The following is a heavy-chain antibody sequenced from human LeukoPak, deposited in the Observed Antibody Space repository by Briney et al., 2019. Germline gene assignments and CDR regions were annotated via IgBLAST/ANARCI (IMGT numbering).Heavy chain of an antibody. CDR3: ARRRNGIGRES. CDR2: INHSGST. Sequence: SETLSLTCAVYGGSFSGYYWSLIRQPPGKGLEWIGEINHSGSTNYNPSLKSRVTISVDTSKNQLSLKLSSVTAADTAVYYCARRRNGIGRESWGQGTLVTVSS. D-gene: IGHD2-8*01. V-gene: IGHV4-34*01. CDR1: GGSFSGYY. J-gene: IGHJ4*02.